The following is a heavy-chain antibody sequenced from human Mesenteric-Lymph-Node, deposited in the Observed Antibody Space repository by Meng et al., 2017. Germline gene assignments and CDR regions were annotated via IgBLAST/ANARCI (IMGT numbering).Heavy chain of an antibody. Sequence: QVQLVESGGGGVQPGRSLRLAGATSGFTFSTYGMHWVRQAPGKGLEWVAVISNDGSNKYYAESVKGRFTISRDNSKNTLHLQMNSLRAEDTAVYYCAKVAYASTWYVPHFDYWGQGTLVTVSS. CDR2: ISNDGSNK. J-gene: IGHJ4*02. CDR1: GFTFSTYG. D-gene: IGHD6-13*01. V-gene: IGHV3-30*18. CDR3: AKVAYASTWYVPHFDY.